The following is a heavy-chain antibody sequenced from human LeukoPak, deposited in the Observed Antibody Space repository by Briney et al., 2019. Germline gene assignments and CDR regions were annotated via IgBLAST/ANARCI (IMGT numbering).Heavy chain of an antibody. Sequence: GASVKVSCKASGYTFTGYYMHWVRQAPGQGLEWVGWINPNSGGTNYAQKFQGRVTMTRDTSISTAYMELSRLRSDDTAVYYCARVGSDVVVPAAHYGMDVWGQGTTVTVSS. CDR2: INPNSGGT. CDR3: ARVGSDVVVPAAHYGMDV. V-gene: IGHV1-2*02. CDR1: GYTFTGYY. D-gene: IGHD2-2*01. J-gene: IGHJ6*02.